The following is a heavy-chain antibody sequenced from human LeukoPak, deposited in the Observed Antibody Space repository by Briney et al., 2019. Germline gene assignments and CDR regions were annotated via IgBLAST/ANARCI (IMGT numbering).Heavy chain of an antibody. Sequence: GASVKVSCKASGGTFSSYAISWVRQAPGQGLEWMGRIIPILGIANYAQKFQGRVTITADKSTSTAYMELSSLRSDDTAVYFCANLRGSGSPYTDDAFDIWGQGTMVTVSS. D-gene: IGHD3-10*01. CDR1: GGTFSSYA. J-gene: IGHJ3*02. CDR3: ANLRGSGSPYTDDAFDI. V-gene: IGHV1-69*04. CDR2: IIPILGIA.